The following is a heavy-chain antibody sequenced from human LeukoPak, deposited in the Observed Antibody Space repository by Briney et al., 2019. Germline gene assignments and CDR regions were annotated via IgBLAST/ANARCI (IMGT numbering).Heavy chain of an antibody. CDR3: ARDQQEGYSYGYDYYYYMDV. Sequence: GGSLRLSCAASGFTFSTYPMKWVRQAPGKGLEWVSSIGTSTTYIYYADSVKGRFTISRDNAKNSLFLQMNSLRAEDTAVYYCARDQQEGYSYGYDYYYYMDVWGKGTTVTVSS. CDR2: IGTSTTYI. J-gene: IGHJ6*03. CDR1: GFTFSTYP. V-gene: IGHV3-21*01. D-gene: IGHD5-18*01.